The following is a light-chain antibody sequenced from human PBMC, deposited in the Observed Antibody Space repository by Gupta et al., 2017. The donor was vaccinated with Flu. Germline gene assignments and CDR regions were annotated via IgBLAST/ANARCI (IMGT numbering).Light chain of an antibody. J-gene: IGKJ2*01. CDR3: RQASHWLYT. CDR2: KVS. CDR1: QSLVHSDGNTY. Sequence: VTLVQPASISCRSSQSLVHSDGNTYLNWYQQRPGQSPRRLIYKVSSRDSGVPDRFSGSGSVTDFTLKISSVEAEDVGVYYCRQASHWLYTFGQGTKVEMK. V-gene: IGKV2-30*02.